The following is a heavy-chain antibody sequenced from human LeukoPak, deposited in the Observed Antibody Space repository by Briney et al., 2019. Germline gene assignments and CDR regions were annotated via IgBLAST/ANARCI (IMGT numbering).Heavy chain of an antibody. Sequence: PSETLSLTCTVSGESISGFYWTWIRQPPGKGLEWIGYIYYSGSTNYNPSLKSRVTISVDTSKNQFSLKLSSVTAADTAVYYCARHGDYYGSGSYDYWGQGTLVTVSS. D-gene: IGHD3-10*01. CDR3: ARHGDYYGSGSYDY. CDR2: IYYSGST. V-gene: IGHV4-59*08. J-gene: IGHJ4*02. CDR1: GESISGFY.